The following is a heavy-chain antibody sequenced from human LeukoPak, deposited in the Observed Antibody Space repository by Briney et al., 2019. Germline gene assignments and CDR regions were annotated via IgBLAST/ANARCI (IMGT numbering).Heavy chain of an antibody. J-gene: IGHJ4*02. Sequence: GGSLRLSCAASGFTFRNYVIHWVRQAPGKGLEWVANIKLDGSEKNYVDSVKGRFTISRDNTKNSLYLQMNSLRVEDTAVFYCARDQYDTWSRRGNFDSWGQGTLVIVSS. D-gene: IGHD3-3*01. V-gene: IGHV3-7*03. CDR1: GFTFRNYV. CDR3: ARDQYDTWSRRGNFDS. CDR2: IKLDGSEK.